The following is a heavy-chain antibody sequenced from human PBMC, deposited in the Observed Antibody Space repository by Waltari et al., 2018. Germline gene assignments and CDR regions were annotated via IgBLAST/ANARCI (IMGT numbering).Heavy chain of an antibody. CDR1: GFTFSNSC. CDR3: ARDGLDYGDGEPNWFDP. Sequence: DVQLVESGGGLVKPGGSLRLSCAASGFTFSNSCMNWVHQAPGKGLEWVSSISSSSSYIYYADSVKGRFTISRDNAKNSLYLQMNSLRAEDTAVYYCARDGLDYGDGEPNWFDPWGQGTLVTVSS. J-gene: IGHJ5*02. D-gene: IGHD4-17*01. V-gene: IGHV3-21*01. CDR2: ISSSSSYI.